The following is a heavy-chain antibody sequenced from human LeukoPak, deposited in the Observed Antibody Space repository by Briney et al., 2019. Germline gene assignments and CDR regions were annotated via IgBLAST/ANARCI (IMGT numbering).Heavy chain of an antibody. CDR2: ISSSSSYI. Sequence: PGGSLRLSCAASGFTFSSYSMNWVRQAPGKGLEWVSSISSSSSYIYYADSVKGRFTISRDNAKNSLYLQMNSLRAEDTAVYYCAKDRQSRGSLGFDYWGQGARVIVSS. D-gene: IGHD3-22*01. CDR3: AKDRQSRGSLGFDY. CDR1: GFTFSSYS. V-gene: IGHV3-21*04. J-gene: IGHJ4*02.